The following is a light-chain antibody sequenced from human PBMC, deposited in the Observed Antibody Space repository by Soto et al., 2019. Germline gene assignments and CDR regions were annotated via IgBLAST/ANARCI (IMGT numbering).Light chain of an antibody. CDR3: QQRSDWPYT. V-gene: IGKV3-11*01. CDR2: DAS. J-gene: IGKJ2*01. CDR1: QFVNNY. Sequence: EIVLTQSPATLSLSPGERATLSCRASQFVNNYLAWYQQKPGQAPRLLIYDASNRATGIPARFSGSGSGTDFTLTISSLEPEDFAVYYCQQRSDWPYTFGQWTKLEIK.